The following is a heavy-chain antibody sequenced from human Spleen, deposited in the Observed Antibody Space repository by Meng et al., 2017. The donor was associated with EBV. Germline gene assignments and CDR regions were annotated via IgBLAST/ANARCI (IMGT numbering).Heavy chain of an antibody. CDR1: GFTFSDFY. V-gene: IGHV3-11*01. D-gene: IGHD4-17*01. CDR2: ITSSGNPI. J-gene: IGHJ4*02. Sequence: QVQLVEAGGGLVKPGGSLSLSCAASGFTFSDFYMSWIRQAPGKGLELFSYITSSGNPIYYADSVKGRFIISRDNAKNSLYLQMNSLRAEDAAVYYCATYRDYVLDYWGQGTLVTVSS. CDR3: ATYRDYVLDY.